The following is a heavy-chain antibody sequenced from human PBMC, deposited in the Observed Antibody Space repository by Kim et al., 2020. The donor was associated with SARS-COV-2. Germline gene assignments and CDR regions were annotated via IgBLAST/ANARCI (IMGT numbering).Heavy chain of an antibody. CDR3: ARGDRNGWYYDF. D-gene: IGHD6-19*01. CDR1: GSTFDNYG. J-gene: IGHJ4*02. Sequence: GGSLRLSCAGSGSTFDNYGMTWVRQAPGKGLEWVSGINWNGGSTGYANSVKGRFTISRDNAKNFLYLHMNSLRAEDTAFYYCARGDRNGWYYDFWGQGTLVTVSS. V-gene: IGHV3-20*04. CDR2: INWNGGST.